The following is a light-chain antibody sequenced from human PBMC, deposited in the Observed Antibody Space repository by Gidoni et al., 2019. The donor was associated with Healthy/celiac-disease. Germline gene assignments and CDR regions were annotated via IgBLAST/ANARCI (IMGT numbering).Light chain of an antibody. Sequence: DIVMTQSPDSLAVSLGERATINCKSSQSVLYSSNNKNYLAWYQQKPGQPPKLLIYWASTRESGVPDRFSGSGSGTDFTLTISSLQAEDVAVYYCQQYYSTPPLTFXGXTKVETK. CDR1: QSVLYSSNNKNY. CDR2: WAS. CDR3: QQYYSTPPLT. V-gene: IGKV4-1*01. J-gene: IGKJ4*01.